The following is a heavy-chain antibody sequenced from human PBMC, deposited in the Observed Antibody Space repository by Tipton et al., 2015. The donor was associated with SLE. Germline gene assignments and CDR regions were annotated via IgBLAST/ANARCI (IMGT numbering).Heavy chain of an antibody. CDR2: IYYSGST. J-gene: IGHJ4*02. CDR3: ARGPITMVRGVIHSPVGFDY. CDR1: GGSISSSRYY. D-gene: IGHD3-10*01. V-gene: IGHV4-39*07. Sequence: TLSLTCTVSGGSISSSRYYWGWIRQPPGKGLEWIGSIYYSGSTYYNPSLKSRVTISVDTSKNQFSLKLSSVTAADTAVYYCARGPITMVRGVIHSPVGFDYWGQGTLVTVSS.